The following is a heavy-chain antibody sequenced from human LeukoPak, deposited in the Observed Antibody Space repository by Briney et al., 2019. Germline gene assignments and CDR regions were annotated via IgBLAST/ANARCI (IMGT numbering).Heavy chain of an antibody. Sequence: PGGSLRLSCAASGFTFDDYGISWVRQAPGKGLVWVSRINSDGTSTTYADSVKGRFTISRDNAKNTLYLQMNSLRVEDTAVFHCAREGTYSNGPDYWGQGTLVTVSS. J-gene: IGHJ4*02. CDR2: INSDGTST. CDR1: GFTFDDYG. V-gene: IGHV3-74*01. D-gene: IGHD3-22*01. CDR3: AREGTYSNGPDY.